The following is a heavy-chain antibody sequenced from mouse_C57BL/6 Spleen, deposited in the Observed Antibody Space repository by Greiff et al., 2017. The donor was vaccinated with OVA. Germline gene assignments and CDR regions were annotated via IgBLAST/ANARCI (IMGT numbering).Heavy chain of an antibody. J-gene: IGHJ3*01. V-gene: IGHV1-52*01. D-gene: IGHD2-12*01. CDR2: IDPSDSEA. CDR1: GYTFNSYW. Sequence: QVQLQQPGAELVRPGSSVKLSCKASGYTFNSYWMHWVKQRPIQGLEWIGNIDPSDSEAHYNQKFQDKATLTVDKSSSTAYMQLSSLTSEDSAVYYCARFDSYFSWFAYWGQGTLVTVSA. CDR3: ARFDSYFSWFAY.